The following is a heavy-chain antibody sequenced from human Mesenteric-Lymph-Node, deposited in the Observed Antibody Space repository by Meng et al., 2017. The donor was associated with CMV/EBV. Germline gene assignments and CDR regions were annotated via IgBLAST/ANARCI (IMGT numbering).Heavy chain of an antibody. J-gene: IGHJ3*02. CDR2: IYSGGST. CDR3: ATLESIRLDAFDI. D-gene: IGHD2-21*01. Sequence: GESLKISCAASGFTVNSNYMSWVRQAPGKGLEWVSVIYSGGSTYYADSVKGRFTISRDNSKNTLYLQMNSLRAEDTAVYYCATLESIRLDAFDIWGQGTMVTVSS. CDR1: GFTVNSNY. V-gene: IGHV3-53*01.